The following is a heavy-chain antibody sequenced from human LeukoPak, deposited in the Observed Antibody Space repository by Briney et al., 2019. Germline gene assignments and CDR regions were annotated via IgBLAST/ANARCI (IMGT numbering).Heavy chain of an antibody. V-gene: IGHV3-23*01. CDR2: ISGSGTTT. D-gene: IGHD2-2*01. J-gene: IGHJ4*02. CDR3: AKKLVGQGRCFDY. CDR1: GLTFSNYA. Sequence: PGGSLRLSCTASGLTFSNYAMNWVRQAPGKGLEWVSTISGSGTTTYYAASVQGRCTISRDNSKSTLYRQMYSLRAEDTGVCYCAKKLVGQGRCFDYWGEGTLVTVSS.